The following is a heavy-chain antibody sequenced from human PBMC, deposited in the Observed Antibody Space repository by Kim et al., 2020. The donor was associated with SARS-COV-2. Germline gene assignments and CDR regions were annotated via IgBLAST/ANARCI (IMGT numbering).Heavy chain of an antibody. V-gene: IGHV1-46*01. D-gene: IGHD3-10*01. J-gene: IGHJ4*02. CDR2: GST. Sequence: GSTGYAQKFTGRVTMTRDTSTSTVYMELSSLRSEDTAVYYCARGGDYFDYWGQGTLVTVSS. CDR3: ARGGDYFDY.